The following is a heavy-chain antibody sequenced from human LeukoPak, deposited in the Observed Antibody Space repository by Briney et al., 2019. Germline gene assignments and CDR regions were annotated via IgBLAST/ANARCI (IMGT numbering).Heavy chain of an antibody. Sequence: GGSLRLSCAASGFTFSSYGMHWVRQAPGKGLEWVAFIRYDGSNKYYADSVKGRFTISRDNSKNTLYLQMHGLRAEDTAVYYCAKASSHYYGSGSYYNVDYWGQGTLVTVSS. V-gene: IGHV3-30*02. J-gene: IGHJ4*02. CDR1: GFTFSSYG. CDR2: IRYDGSNK. D-gene: IGHD3-10*01. CDR3: AKASSHYYGSGSYYNVDY.